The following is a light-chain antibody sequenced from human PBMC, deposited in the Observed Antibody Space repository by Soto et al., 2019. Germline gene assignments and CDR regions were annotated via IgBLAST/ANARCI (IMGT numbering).Light chain of an antibody. J-gene: IGKJ3*01. CDR3: QQYGSSSFA. CDR1: QSISSTY. CDR2: GAF. Sequence: EIVLTQSPGTLSVSPGERATLSCRTSQSISSTYLAWYQKKPGQAPRLLLYGAFNRATGIPDRFSGSGSGTDLTLTISRLEPEDCAFYYCQQYGSSSFAFGPGTKVEIK. V-gene: IGKV3-20*01.